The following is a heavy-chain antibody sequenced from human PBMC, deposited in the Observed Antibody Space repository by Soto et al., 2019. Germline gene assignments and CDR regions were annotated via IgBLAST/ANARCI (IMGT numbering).Heavy chain of an antibody. V-gene: IGHV4-59*01. J-gene: IGHJ6*02. CDR2: IYYSGST. Sequence: ASETLSLTCTVSGGSISSYYWSWIRQPPGKGLEWIGYIYYSGSTNYNPSLKSRVTISVDTSKNQFSLKLSSVTAADTAVYYCAGDRRSGVVVAATQTNYYYYGMDVWGQGTTVTVSS. CDR1: GGSISSYY. CDR3: AGDRRSGVVVAATQTNYYYYGMDV. D-gene: IGHD2-15*01.